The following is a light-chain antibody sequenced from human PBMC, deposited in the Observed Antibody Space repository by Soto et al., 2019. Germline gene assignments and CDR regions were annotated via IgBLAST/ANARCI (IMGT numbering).Light chain of an antibody. CDR2: EVS. J-gene: IGLJ1*01. V-gene: IGLV2-14*01. Sequence: HSALTQPASVSGSPGQSITISCTGTSSDVGGYNYVSWYQQHPGKAPKLMIYEVSNRPSGVSNRFSGSKSGNTASLTISGLQAEDEADYYCSSYTSSSTLYVFGTGPKVTVL. CDR1: SSDVGGYNY. CDR3: SSYTSSSTLYV.